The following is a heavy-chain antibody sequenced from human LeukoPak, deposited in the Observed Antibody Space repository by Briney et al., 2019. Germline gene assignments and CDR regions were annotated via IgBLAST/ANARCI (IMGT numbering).Heavy chain of an antibody. Sequence: ASVKVSCKASGYTFTSYDINWVRQATGQGLEWMGRMNPNSGNTGYAQKFQGRVTMTRNTSISTAYMELSSLRSEDTAVYYCARGLSSGWYSARGYWGQGTLVTVSS. D-gene: IGHD6-19*01. CDR3: ARGLSSGWYSARGY. CDR2: MNPNSGNT. V-gene: IGHV1-8*01. CDR1: GYTFTSYD. J-gene: IGHJ4*02.